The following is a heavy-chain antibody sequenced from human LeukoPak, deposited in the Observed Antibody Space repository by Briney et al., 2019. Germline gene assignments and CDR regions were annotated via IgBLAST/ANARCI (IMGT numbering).Heavy chain of an antibody. D-gene: IGHD5-18*01. J-gene: IGHJ4*02. CDR3: AGAWGYSYGYDY. CDR1: GGSFSGYY. Sequence: ETSETLSLTCAVYGGSFSGYYWSWIRQPPGKGLEWIGEISHSGSTNYNPSLKSRVTISVDTSKNQFSLKLSSVTAADTAVYYCAGAWGYSYGYDYWGQGTLVTVSS. CDR2: ISHSGST. V-gene: IGHV4-34*01.